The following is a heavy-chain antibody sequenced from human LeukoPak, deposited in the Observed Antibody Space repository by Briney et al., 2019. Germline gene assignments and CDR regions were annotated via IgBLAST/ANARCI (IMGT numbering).Heavy chain of an antibody. Sequence: GGSLRLSCAASGFTFSSYTFDWVRQAPGKGLEWVSSISSSSSYIYYADSVKGRFTISRDNAKNSLYLQMNSLRAEDTAVYYCARMSSNSDGCFDYWGQGTLVTVSS. CDR1: GFTFSSYT. CDR2: ISSSSSYI. CDR3: ARMSSNSDGCFDY. V-gene: IGHV3-21*01. J-gene: IGHJ4*02. D-gene: IGHD4-23*01.